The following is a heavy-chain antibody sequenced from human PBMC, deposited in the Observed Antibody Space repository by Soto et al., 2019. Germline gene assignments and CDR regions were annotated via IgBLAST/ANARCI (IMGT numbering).Heavy chain of an antibody. CDR2: VIPIFGTA. D-gene: IGHD4-17*01. J-gene: IGHJ4*02. CDR3: ARDYYRDDYGDPIYDY. V-gene: IGHV1-69*01. Sequence: QVQLVQSGAEVKKPGSSVKVSCKASGGTFSSYAISWVRQAPGQGLEWMGGVIPIFGTANYAQKFQGRVTITADEYTSTAHLELISLSSEDTAVYYCARDYYRDDYGDPIYDYWGQGTLVTVSS. CDR1: GGTFSSYA.